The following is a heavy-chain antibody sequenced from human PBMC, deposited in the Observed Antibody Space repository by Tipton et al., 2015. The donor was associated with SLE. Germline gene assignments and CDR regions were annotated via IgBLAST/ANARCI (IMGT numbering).Heavy chain of an antibody. V-gene: IGHV3-74*01. J-gene: IGHJ4*02. CDR2: INGDGSST. Sequence: SLRLSCAASGFTFSSHWMHWVRQAPGKGLVWVSRINGDGSSTTYADSVEGRFTMSRDNVKNTLYLQMNSLRAEDTAVYFCERAAIVGASGGFALWGQGALVGGAS. CDR1: GFTFSSHW. D-gene: IGHD1-26*01. CDR3: ERAAIVGASGGFAL.